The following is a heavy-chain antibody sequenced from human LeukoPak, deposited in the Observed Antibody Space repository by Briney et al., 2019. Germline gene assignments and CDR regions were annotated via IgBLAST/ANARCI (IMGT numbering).Heavy chain of an antibody. CDR2: ISYDGSNK. J-gene: IGHJ4*02. Sequence: PGRSLRLSCAASGFRFSDYALHWVRQAPGKGLEWVAIISYDGSNKEYADSLKSRFTISRDNSKNTLYLQMSSLRVEDTAVYYCARDLRWLQCFDYWGRGTLVTVSS. V-gene: IGHV3-30-3*01. CDR1: GFRFSDYA. D-gene: IGHD5-24*01. CDR3: ARDLRWLQCFDY.